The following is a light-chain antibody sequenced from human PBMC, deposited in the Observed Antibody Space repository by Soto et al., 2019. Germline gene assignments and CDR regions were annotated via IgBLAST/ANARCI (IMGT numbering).Light chain of an antibody. J-gene: IGLJ2*01. V-gene: IGLV2-14*01. CDR2: EVN. Sequence: QSVLTQPASVSGSPGQSITISCIGTNNDIGRYRYVSWYQQHPGKAPKLIIYEVNYRPSGVSSRFSGSKSGSTASLTISGLQPEDEADYYCTSQTSSRVPLVVGGGTKVTVL. CDR1: NNDIGRYRY. CDR3: TSQTSSRVPLV.